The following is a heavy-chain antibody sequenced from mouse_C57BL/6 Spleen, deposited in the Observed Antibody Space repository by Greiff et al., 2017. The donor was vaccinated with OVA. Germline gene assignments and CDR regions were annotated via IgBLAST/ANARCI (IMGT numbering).Heavy chain of an antibody. J-gene: IGHJ4*01. CDR2: IYPSDSET. Sequence: LVESGAELVRPGSSVKLSCKASGYTFTSYWMDWVKQRPGQGLEWIGNIYPSDSETHYNQKFKDKATLTVDKSSSTAYMQLSSLTSEDSAVYYCASGSRGYYAMDYWGQGTSVTVSS. V-gene: IGHV1-61*01. D-gene: IGHD1-1*01. CDR3: ASGSRGYYAMDY. CDR1: GYTFTSYW.